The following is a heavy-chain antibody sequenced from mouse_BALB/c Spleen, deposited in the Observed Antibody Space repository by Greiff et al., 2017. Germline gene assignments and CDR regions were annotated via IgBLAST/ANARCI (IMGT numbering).Heavy chain of an antibody. V-gene: IGHV5-12-1*01. J-gene: IGHJ1*01. Sequence: EVKLVESGGGLVKPGGSLKLSCAASGFAFSSYDMSWVRQTPEKRLEWVAYISSGGGSTYYPDTVKGRFTISRDNAKNTLYLQMSSLKSEDTAMYYCARQGYGNWYFDVWGAGTTVTVSS. CDR3: ARQGYGNWYFDV. CDR2: ISSGGGST. CDR1: GFAFSSYD. D-gene: IGHD2-10*02.